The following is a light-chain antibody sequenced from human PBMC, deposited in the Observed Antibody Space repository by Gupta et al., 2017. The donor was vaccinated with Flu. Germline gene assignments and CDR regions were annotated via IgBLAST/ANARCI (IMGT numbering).Light chain of an antibody. V-gene: IGLV3-25*02. CDR1: VLAQRY. J-gene: IGLJ2*01. CDR3: QSADSSDTWV. Sequence: ELPQPPSVSASPGPTPRITCPGDVLAQRYTYWQQQKAGQAPVLVIYKDTGRPAGIPGRFSGSSAGTTVALTITGVQAEEEADYFCQSADSSDTWVFGGGTKLTVL. CDR2: KDT.